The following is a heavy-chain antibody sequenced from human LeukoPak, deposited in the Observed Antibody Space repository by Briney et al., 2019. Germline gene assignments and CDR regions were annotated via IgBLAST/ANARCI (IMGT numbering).Heavy chain of an antibody. D-gene: IGHD6-19*01. Sequence: GGSLRLSCAASGFTFSSYAMRWVRQAPGKGLEWVSALSGSGGSTHYADSVKGRFTISRDNSKNTLYLQMNSLRAEDTAVYYCAKARAVAGTHYFDYWGQGTLVTVSS. CDR2: LSGSGGST. CDR1: GFTFSSYA. V-gene: IGHV3-23*01. J-gene: IGHJ4*02. CDR3: AKARAVAGTHYFDY.